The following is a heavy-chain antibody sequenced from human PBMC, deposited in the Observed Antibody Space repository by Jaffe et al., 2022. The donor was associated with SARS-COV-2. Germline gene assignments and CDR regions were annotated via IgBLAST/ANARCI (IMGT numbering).Heavy chain of an antibody. Sequence: EVQLVESGGGLVQPGGSLRLSCAASGFTVSSNYMSWVRQAPGKGLEWVSVIYSGGSTYYADSVKGRFTISRDNSKNTLYLQMNSLRAEDTAVYYCARDFSQFVDTNAFDIWGQGTMVTVSS. D-gene: IGHD5-18*01. CDR2: IYSGGST. CDR3: ARDFSQFVDTNAFDI. J-gene: IGHJ3*02. CDR1: GFTVSSNY. V-gene: IGHV3-66*02.